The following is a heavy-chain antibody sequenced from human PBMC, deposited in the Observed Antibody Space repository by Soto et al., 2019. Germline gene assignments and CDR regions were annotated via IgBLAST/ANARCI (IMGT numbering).Heavy chain of an antibody. D-gene: IGHD3-3*01. V-gene: IGHV3-7*01. J-gene: IGHJ4*02. CDR3: ARDFGVQELDY. CDR1: GFTFSSFW. Sequence: EVQLVESGGDLVRPGGSLRLSCAASGFTFSSFWITWVRQAPGKGLEWVANINQDGSEKHYVDSVKGRFTLSRDNAENSVYLQMNSLRADDTAVYYCARDFGVQELDYWGQGTLVTVSA. CDR2: INQDGSEK.